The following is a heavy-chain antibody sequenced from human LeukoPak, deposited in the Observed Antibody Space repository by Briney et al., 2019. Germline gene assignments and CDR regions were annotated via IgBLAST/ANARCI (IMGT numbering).Heavy chain of an antibody. V-gene: IGHV3-21*01. D-gene: IGHD3-3*01. CDR1: GFTFSSYS. CDR2: ISSSSSYI. Sequence: GGSLRLSCAAAGFTFSSYSMNWVRQAPGKGLEWVSSISSSSSYIYYADSVKGRFTISRDNAKNSLYLQMNSLRAEDTAVYYCAREEILRSLDAFDIWGQGTMVTVSS. CDR3: AREEILRSLDAFDI. J-gene: IGHJ3*02.